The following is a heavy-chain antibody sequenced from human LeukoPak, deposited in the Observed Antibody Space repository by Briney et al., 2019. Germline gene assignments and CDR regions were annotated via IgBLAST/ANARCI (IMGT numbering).Heavy chain of an antibody. D-gene: IGHD6-13*01. CDR3: ARGIRGYRAAAGTFDY. CDR1: GGSFSGYY. Sequence: SETLSLTCAVYGGSFSGYYWSWIRQPPGKGLEWIGEINHSGSTNYNPSLKSRVTISVDTSKNQFSLKLSSVTAADTAVYYCARGIRGYRAAAGTFDYWGQGTLVTVSS. V-gene: IGHV4-34*01. J-gene: IGHJ4*02. CDR2: INHSGST.